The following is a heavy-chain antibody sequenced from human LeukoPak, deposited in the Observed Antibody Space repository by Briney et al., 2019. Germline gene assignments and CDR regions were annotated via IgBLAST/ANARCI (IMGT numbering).Heavy chain of an antibody. J-gene: IGHJ5*02. CDR3: ARPTGGWHGALAPQFDP. D-gene: IGHD6-19*01. V-gene: IGHV1-18*01. CDR2: ISAYNGNT. CDR1: GYTFTSYG. Sequence: GASATVSCKASGYTFTSYGISWVRQAPGQGLEWMGWISAYNGNTNYAQKLRGRVTMTTDTSTSTAYMELRSLRSDDTAVYYCARPTGGWHGALAPQFDPWGQGTLVTVSS.